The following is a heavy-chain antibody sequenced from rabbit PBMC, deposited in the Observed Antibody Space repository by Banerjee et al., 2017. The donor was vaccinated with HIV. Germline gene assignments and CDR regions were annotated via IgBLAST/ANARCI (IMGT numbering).Heavy chain of an antibody. J-gene: IGHJ4*01. CDR1: GFSFSSSYY. V-gene: IGHV1S40*01. Sequence: QSLEESGGDLVKPGASLTLTCTASGFSFSSSYYMCWVRQAPGKGLEWIACIYAGSSGNTYYATWAKGRFTISKTSSTTVTLQMTSLTAADTATYFCARDGDGYSDDAWASFKLWGQGTLVTVS. D-gene: IGHD7-1*01. CDR3: ARDGDGYSDDAWASFKL. CDR2: IYAGSSGNT.